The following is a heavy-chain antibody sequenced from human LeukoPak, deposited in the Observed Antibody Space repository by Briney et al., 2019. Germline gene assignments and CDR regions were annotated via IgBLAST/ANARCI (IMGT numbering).Heavy chain of an antibody. D-gene: IGHD2-2*01. J-gene: IGHJ4*02. CDR1: GYSISTGYY. CDR2: IYHSGST. CDR3: ARATGYCSSTSCYFTSLFDY. Sequence: SETLSLTCTVSGYSISTGYYWDWIRQPPGKGLEWIGYIYHSGSTYYNPSLKSRVTISVDRSKNQFSLKLSSVTAADTAVYYCARATGYCSSTSCYFTSLFDYWGQGTLVTVSS. V-gene: IGHV4-38-2*02.